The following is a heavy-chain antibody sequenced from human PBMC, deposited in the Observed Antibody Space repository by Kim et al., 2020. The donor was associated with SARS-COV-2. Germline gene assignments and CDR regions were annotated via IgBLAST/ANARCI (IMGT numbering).Heavy chain of an antibody. V-gene: IGHV4-59*13. Sequence: SETLSLTCTVSGGSISSYYWSWIRQPPGKGLEWIGYIYYSGSTNYNPSLKSRVTISVDTSKNQFSLKLSSVTAADTAVYYCAGDRYYYGMDVWGQGTTVTVSS. CDR2: IYYSGST. J-gene: IGHJ6*02. CDR3: AGDRYYYGMDV. CDR1: GGSISSYY.